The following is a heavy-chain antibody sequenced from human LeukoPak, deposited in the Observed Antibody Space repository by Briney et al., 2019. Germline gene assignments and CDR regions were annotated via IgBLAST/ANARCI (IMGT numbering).Heavy chain of an antibody. J-gene: IGHJ4*02. CDR2: GNLQGST. CDR1: GGSITNTNY. V-gene: IGHV4-4*02. Sequence: PSGTLSLTCGVSGGSITNTNYWTWVRPPPGKGLEWIGEGNLQGSTNYNPSLMGRVAIAGETAENHISLQLTSVTAADTAVYYCARECGPYRPLHYSGQGTLVTVSS. CDR3: ARECGPYRPLHY.